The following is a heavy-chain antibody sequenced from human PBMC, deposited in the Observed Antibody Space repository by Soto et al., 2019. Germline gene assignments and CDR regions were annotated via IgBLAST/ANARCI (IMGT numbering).Heavy chain of an antibody. CDR1: GGSISSYY. V-gene: IGHV4-59*01. CDR2: IYYSGST. J-gene: IGHJ4*02. CDR3: ARVGGSGSPTDY. D-gene: IGHD3-10*01. Sequence: PSETLSLTCTVSGGSISSYYWSWIRQPPGKGLEWIGYIYYSGSTNYNPSLKSRVTISVDTSKNQFSLKLSSVTAADTAVYYCARVGGSGSPTDYWGQGTLVTVSS.